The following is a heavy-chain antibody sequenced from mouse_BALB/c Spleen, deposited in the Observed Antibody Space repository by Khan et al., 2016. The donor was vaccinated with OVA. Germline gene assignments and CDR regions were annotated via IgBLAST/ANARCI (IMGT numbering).Heavy chain of an antibody. Sequence: VQLQQSGTVLARPGASVKMSCKASGYSFTSYWMHWVQQRPGLGLEWIGAIYPGISDTRYNQKFKGKAKLTAVTSASTAYMELSSLTNEDSAVYYCTRSYDSDYFDYWGQGTPLTVSS. J-gene: IGHJ2*01. V-gene: IGHV1-5*01. D-gene: IGHD2-4*01. CDR1: GYSFTSYW. CDR3: TRSYDSDYFDY. CDR2: IYPGISDT.